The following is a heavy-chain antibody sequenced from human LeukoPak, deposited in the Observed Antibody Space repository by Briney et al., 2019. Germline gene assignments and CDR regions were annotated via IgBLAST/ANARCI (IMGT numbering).Heavy chain of an antibody. Sequence: GKSLRLSCAASGFTYSNYAMHWVRQAPGKGLEWVSLISSGGTYEYYADSVKGRFTISRDNSKNTLYLQLNSLRAEDTAVYYCARDSTYYYDSGSSGPHYFDNWGQGTLVTVSS. V-gene: IGHV3-30*01. J-gene: IGHJ4*02. CDR3: ARDSTYYYDSGSSGPHYFDN. D-gene: IGHD3-10*01. CDR2: ISSGGTYE. CDR1: GFTYSNYA.